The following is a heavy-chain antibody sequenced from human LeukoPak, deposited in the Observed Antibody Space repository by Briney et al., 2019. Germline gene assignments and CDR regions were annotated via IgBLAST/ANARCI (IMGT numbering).Heavy chain of an antibody. CDR3: ARLGYCSSTSCYTTTGAIAAAADS. V-gene: IGHV3-21*01. D-gene: IGHD2-2*02. CDR2: ISSIIIYI. Sequence: GGSLRLSCAASGFTFSSFSMNWVRQAPGKGLDWVSSISSIIIYIYYADSVKGRFTISRDNAKNSLYLQMNSLRAEDTAVYYCARLGYCSSTSCYTTTGAIAAAADSWGQGTLVTVSS. CDR1: GFTFSSFS. J-gene: IGHJ4*02.